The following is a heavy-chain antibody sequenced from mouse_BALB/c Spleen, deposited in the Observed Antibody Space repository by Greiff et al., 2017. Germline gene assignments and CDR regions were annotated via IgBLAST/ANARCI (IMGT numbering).Heavy chain of an antibody. CDR2: ILPGSGST. D-gene: IGHD2-1*01. CDR1: GYTFSSYW. Sequence: VKLVESGAELMKPGASVKISCKATGYTFSSYWIEWVKQRPGHGLEWIGEILPGSGSTNYNEKFKGKATFTADTSSNTAYMQLSSLTSEDSAVYYCARYYYGYAMDYWGQGTSVTVSS. V-gene: IGHV1-9*01. CDR3: ARYYYGYAMDY. J-gene: IGHJ4*01.